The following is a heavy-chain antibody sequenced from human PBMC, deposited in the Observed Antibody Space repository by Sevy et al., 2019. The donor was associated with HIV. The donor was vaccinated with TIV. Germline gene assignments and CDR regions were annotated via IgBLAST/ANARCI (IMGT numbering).Heavy chain of an antibody. Sequence: SGPTLVKPTQTLTLTCTLSGFSLATSGVGVGWIRQPPGKALEWLALIYWDDDKRYSPSLKSRLTITKDSAKNQVVLPMNNRDPVETATYYCANRRDDSVVMVYGDFDYWGQGALVTVSS. CDR2: IYWDDDK. V-gene: IGHV2-5*02. CDR1: GFSLATSGVG. CDR3: ANRRDDSVVMVYGDFDY. D-gene: IGHD2-8*01. J-gene: IGHJ4*02.